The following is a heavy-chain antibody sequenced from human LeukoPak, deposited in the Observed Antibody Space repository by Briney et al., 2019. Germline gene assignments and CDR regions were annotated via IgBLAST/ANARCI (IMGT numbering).Heavy chain of an antibody. Sequence: SETLSLTCTVSGGSISSGGYYWSWIRQHPGKGLEWIGYIYYSGSTYYNPSLKSRVTISVDTSKNRFSLKLSSVTAADTAVYYCARGPTYYYDSSGYYFDYWGQGTLVTVSS. CDR2: IYYSGST. CDR1: GGSISSGGYY. V-gene: IGHV4-31*03. D-gene: IGHD3-22*01. CDR3: ARGPTYYYDSSGYYFDY. J-gene: IGHJ4*02.